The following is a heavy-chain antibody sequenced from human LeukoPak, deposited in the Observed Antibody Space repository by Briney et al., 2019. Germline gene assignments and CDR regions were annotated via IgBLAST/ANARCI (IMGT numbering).Heavy chain of an antibody. CDR3: ARLLRDCSGGSCYPNWFDP. J-gene: IGHJ5*02. D-gene: IGHD2-15*01. CDR2: IYTSGST. CDR1: GGSISSYY. Sequence: SETLSLTCTVSGGSISSYYWSWIRQPPGKGLEWIGYIYTSGSTNYNPSLKSRVTISVDTSKNQFFLKLSSVTAADTAVYYCARLLRDCSGGSCYPNWFDPWGQGTLVTVSS. V-gene: IGHV4-4*09.